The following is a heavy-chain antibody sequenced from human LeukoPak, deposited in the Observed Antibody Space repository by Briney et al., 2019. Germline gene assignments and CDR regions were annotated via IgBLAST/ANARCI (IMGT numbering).Heavy chain of an antibody. CDR3: AKDLLDYGDYEWFDP. D-gene: IGHD4-17*01. CDR2: ISYDGSNK. Sequence: GGSLRLSCAASGFTFSSYGMHWVRQAPGKGLEWVAVISYDGSNKYYADSVKGRFTISRDNSKNTLYLQMNSLRAEDTAVYYCAKDLLDYGDYEWFDPWGQGTLVTVSS. CDR1: GFTFSSYG. J-gene: IGHJ5*02. V-gene: IGHV3-30*18.